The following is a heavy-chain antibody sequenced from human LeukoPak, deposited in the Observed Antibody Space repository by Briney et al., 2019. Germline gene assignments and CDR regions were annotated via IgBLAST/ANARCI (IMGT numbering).Heavy chain of an antibody. V-gene: IGHV3-23*01. CDR2: ITDSGDTT. CDR1: GFTFSNSG. D-gene: IGHD2-8*01. J-gene: IGHJ4*02. Sequence: PGGSLRLSCAASGFTFSNSGMAWVRQTPRKGLEWVSAITDSGDTTYYADSVKGRFIISRDNSQNTLYLQMNSQRAEDTAMYYCATMNGYFAYWGQGTLVTVSS. CDR3: ATMNGYFAY.